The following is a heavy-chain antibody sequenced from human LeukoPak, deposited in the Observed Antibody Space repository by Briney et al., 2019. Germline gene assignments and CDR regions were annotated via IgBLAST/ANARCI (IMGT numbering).Heavy chain of an antibody. CDR3: ARSGCPGGSCYLRYSWLDL. CDR2: ITTTSSYI. V-gene: IGHV3-21*01. D-gene: IGHD2-15*01. CDR1: GFTFSNSD. Sequence: GGSLRLSCATSGFTFSNSDMNWVRQAPGKGLEWVSSITTTSSYIYYADSVRGRFTISRDNAKNSLYLHMVSLRAEDTAVYYCARSGCPGGSCYLRYSWLDLWGRGTLVTVSS. J-gene: IGHJ5*02.